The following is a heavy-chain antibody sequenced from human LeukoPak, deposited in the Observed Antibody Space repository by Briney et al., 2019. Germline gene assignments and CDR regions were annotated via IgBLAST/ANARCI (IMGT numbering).Heavy chain of an antibody. CDR2: VKGDGITR. J-gene: IGHJ4*02. V-gene: IGHV3-43*02. Sequence: LAGGSLRLSCAASGFTFDNYAMHWVRQAPGKGLEWVSLVKGDGITRYYADSVRGRFTISRDNSKTSIYLQMNSLRSEDTALYFCAKDRGSGWDFDYWGQGTLVAVAS. CDR3: AKDRGSGWDFDY. D-gene: IGHD6-19*01. CDR1: GFTFDNYA.